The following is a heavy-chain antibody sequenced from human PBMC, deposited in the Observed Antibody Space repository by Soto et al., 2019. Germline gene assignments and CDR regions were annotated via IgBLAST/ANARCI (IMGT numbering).Heavy chain of an antibody. V-gene: IGHV3-21*01. Sequence: GGSLRLSCAASGFTFTRYSMNWVRQAPGKGLGWVSSISSTTNYIYYADSMKGRFTVSRDNAKNSVYLEMNSLSAEDAAVYYCARESEDLTSNFDYWGQGTLVTVSS. CDR1: GFTFTRYS. CDR3: ARESEDLTSNFDY. J-gene: IGHJ4*02. CDR2: ISSTTNYI.